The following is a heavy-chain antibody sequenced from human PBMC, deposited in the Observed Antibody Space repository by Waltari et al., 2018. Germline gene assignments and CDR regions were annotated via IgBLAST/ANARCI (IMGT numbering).Heavy chain of an antibody. V-gene: IGHV5-51*01. CDR1: GFRFSNYW. CDR2: TYAGDSDT. J-gene: IGHJ6*02. CDR3: ARFKDGAQSDYYYYGMDV. D-gene: IGHD3-10*01. Sequence: EVQLTQSGAEVKKPGESLKISCKASGFRFSNYWIGWVRQRPGKGLEWMGITYAGDSDTRYSPSFQGQVTISVDKSISSAFLQWASLKASDTAMYFCARFKDGAQSDYYYYGMDVWGQGTKVTVSS.